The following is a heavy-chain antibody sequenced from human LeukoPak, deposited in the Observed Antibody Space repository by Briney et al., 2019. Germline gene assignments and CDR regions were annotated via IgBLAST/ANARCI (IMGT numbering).Heavy chain of an antibody. D-gene: IGHD2-2*02. CDR3: ASDCIVVVPAAISGAFDI. V-gene: IGHV1-69*04. CDR2: IIPILGIA. J-gene: IGHJ3*02. CDR1: GGTFSSYA. Sequence: SVKVSCKASGGTFSSYAISWVRQAPGQGLEWMGRIIPILGIANYAQKFQGRVTITADKSTSTAYMELSSLRSEDTAVYYCASDCIVVVPAAISGAFDIWGQGTMVTVSS.